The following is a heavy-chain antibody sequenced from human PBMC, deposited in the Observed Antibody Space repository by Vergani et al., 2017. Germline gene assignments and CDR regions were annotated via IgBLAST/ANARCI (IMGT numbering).Heavy chain of an antibody. CDR3: AKVLLLYRTPDY. D-gene: IGHD2/OR15-2a*01. J-gene: IGHJ4*02. CDR2: IKSKTDGGTT. Sequence: EVQLVESGGGLVKPGGSLRLSCAASGFTFSNAWMSWVRQAPGKGLEWVGRIKSKTDGGTTDYAAPVKGRFTISRDDSKNTLYLQMNSLRAEDTAVYYCAKVLLLYRTPDYWGQGTLVTVSS. V-gene: IGHV3-15*01. CDR1: GFTFSNAW.